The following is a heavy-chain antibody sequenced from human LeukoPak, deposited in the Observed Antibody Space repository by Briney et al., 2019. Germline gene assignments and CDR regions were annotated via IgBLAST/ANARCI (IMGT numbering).Heavy chain of an antibody. D-gene: IGHD4-17*01. CDR2: IYYSGST. Sequence: SETLSLTCTVSGGSISSSSYYWGWIRQPPGKGLEWIGSIYYSGSTYYNPSLKSRVTISVDTSKNQFSLKLSSVTAADTAVYYCARESPKKRDGDYHYWGQGTLVTVSS. CDR3: ARESPKKRDGDYHY. V-gene: IGHV4-39*07. CDR1: GGSISSSSYY. J-gene: IGHJ4*02.